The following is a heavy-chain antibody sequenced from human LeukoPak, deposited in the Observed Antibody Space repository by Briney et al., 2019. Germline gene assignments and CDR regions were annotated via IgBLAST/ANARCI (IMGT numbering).Heavy chain of an antibody. Sequence: GGSLRLSCAASGFTFSSYAMHWVRQAPGKGLEWVAVISYDGSNKYYADSVKGRFTISRDNSKNTLYLQMNSLRVEDTAVYYCAKKYSTGLDPWGQGTLVTVSS. CDR3: AKKYSTGLDP. D-gene: IGHD1-26*01. V-gene: IGHV3-30*04. CDR1: GFTFSSYA. CDR2: ISYDGSNK. J-gene: IGHJ5*02.